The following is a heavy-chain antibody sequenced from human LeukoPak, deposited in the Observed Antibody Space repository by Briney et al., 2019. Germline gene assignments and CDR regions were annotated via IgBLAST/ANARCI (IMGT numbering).Heavy chain of an antibody. CDR3: ARESLAGTWPSDY. D-gene: IGHD6-19*01. V-gene: IGHV1-69*01. Sequence: SVKVSCKASGGTFTTFAISWMRQAPGQGLQWMGAIVPILGKSHYAQKLQGRLTITADESTNTAFMELARLTADDTAVYYCARESLAGTWPSDYWGQGTLVTVSS. CDR2: IVPILGKS. J-gene: IGHJ4*02. CDR1: GGTFTTFA.